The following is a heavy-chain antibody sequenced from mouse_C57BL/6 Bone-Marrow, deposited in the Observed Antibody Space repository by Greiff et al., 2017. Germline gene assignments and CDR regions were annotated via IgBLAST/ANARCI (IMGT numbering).Heavy chain of an antibody. D-gene: IGHD2-4*01. Sequence: EVQLVESGGGLVKPGGSLKLSCAASGFTFSDYGMHWVRQAPEKGLEWVAYISSGSSTIYYADTVQGRFTISRDNAKNTLFLQMTSLRSEDTAMYYCARRYDYDWFAYWGQGTLVTVSA. J-gene: IGHJ3*01. V-gene: IGHV5-17*01. CDR3: ARRYDYDWFAY. CDR2: ISSGSSTI. CDR1: GFTFSDYG.